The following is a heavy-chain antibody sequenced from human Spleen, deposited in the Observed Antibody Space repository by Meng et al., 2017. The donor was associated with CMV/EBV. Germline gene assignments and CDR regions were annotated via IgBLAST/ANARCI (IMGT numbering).Heavy chain of an antibody. Sequence: SETLSLTCSVSGDSISSYYWSWIRQPPGKGLEWLGYISNSGRTNYNPSLKSRVTISVDTSKNQYSLKVNSVTAADTALYYCARESSGWYGADYWGQGTLVTVSS. CDR2: ISNSGRT. D-gene: IGHD6-19*01. J-gene: IGHJ4*02. CDR3: ARESSGWYGADY. V-gene: IGHV4-59*12. CDR1: GDSISSYY.